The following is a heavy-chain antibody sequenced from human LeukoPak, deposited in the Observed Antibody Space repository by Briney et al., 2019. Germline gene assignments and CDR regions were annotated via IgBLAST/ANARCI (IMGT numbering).Heavy chain of an antibody. CDR2: IIPIFGTA. Sequence: AASVKVSCKASGGTFSSYAISWVRQAPGRGLEWMGGIIPIFGTANYAQKFQGRATITTDESTSTAYMELSSLRSEDTAVYYCASPTYYYLPGDAFDIWGQGTMVTVSS. V-gene: IGHV1-69*05. D-gene: IGHD3-10*01. J-gene: IGHJ3*02. CDR1: GGTFSSYA. CDR3: ASPTYYYLPGDAFDI.